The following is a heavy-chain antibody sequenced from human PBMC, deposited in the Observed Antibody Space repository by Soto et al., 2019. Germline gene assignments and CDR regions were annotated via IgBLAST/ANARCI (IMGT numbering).Heavy chain of an antibody. CDR1: GYTFTSYA. CDR3: ERDTATSDV. CDR2: INAGNGNR. J-gene: IGHJ6*02. Sequence: QVQLVQSGAEVKKPGASVKVSCKASGYTFTSYAMHWGRQAPGQRLEWMGWINAGNGNRKYSQKFQGRVTITRDTYASIAYMELSRLRSEATAVYYCERDTATSDVWGQGTTVTVSS. D-gene: IGHD4-17*01. V-gene: IGHV1-3*01.